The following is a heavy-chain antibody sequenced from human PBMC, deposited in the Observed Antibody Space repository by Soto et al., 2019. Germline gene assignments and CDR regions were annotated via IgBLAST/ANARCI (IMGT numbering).Heavy chain of an antibody. CDR2: ISAYNGNT. CDR1: GYTIASYH. Sequence: APVEACSEASGYTIASYHMSWVRQSPGQGLEWMGWISAYNGNTNYAQKLQGRVTMTTDTSTSTAYMELRSLRSHDTAVYYCPSDPPLPPERGQGTLVPVSS. V-gene: IGHV1-18*01. CDR3: PSDPPLPPE. J-gene: IGHJ4*02.